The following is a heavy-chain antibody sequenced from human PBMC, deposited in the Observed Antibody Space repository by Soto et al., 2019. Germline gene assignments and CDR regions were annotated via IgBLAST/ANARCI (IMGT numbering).Heavy chain of an antibody. V-gene: IGHV3-33*01. J-gene: IGHJ4*02. CDR3: GRGHSAPDY. CDR1: GFTFSTYH. Sequence: GGSLRLSCAASGFTFSTYHMHWVRQAPGKGLEWVAVIWSDGSNKYYADSVEGRFAISRDNAENSVFLQMNGLRAEDTAVYYCGRGHSAPDYWGQGTLVTVSS. CDR2: IWSDGSNK.